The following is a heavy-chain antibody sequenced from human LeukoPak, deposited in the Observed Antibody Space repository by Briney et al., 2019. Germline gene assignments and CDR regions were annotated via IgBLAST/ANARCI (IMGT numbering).Heavy chain of an antibody. Sequence: GGSLRLSCAASGFTFSNAWMSWVRQAPGKGLEWVGRIKSKTDGGTTDYAAPVKGRFTISRDDSKNTPYLQMNSLRAEDTAVYYRARDKDLGESLWGQGTLVTVSS. CDR3: ARDKDLGESL. CDR2: IKSKTDGGTT. D-gene: IGHD3-16*01. CDR1: GFTFSNAW. V-gene: IGHV3-15*01. J-gene: IGHJ4*02.